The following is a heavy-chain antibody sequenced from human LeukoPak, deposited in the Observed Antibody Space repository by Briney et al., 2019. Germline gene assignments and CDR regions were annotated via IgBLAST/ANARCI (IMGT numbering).Heavy chain of an antibody. CDR2: IWYDGSNK. Sequence: GRSLRLSCAASGFTFSSYGMHWVRQAPGKGLEWVAVIWYDGSNKYYADSVKGRFTISRDNSKNTLYLQMNSLRAEDTAVYYCVKNPAATVDYYYYGMDVWGKGTTVTVSS. D-gene: IGHD2-2*01. CDR3: VKNPAATVDYYYYGMDV. V-gene: IGHV3-33*06. J-gene: IGHJ6*04. CDR1: GFTFSSYG.